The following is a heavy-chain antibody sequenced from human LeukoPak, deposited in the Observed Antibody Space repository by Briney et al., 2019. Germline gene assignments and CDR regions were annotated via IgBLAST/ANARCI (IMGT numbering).Heavy chain of an antibody. J-gene: IGHJ6*02. CDR1: GYTFTSYD. CDR2: MNPNSGNT. CDR3: AREGYSYGYAYTYYYYGMDV. D-gene: IGHD5-18*01. V-gene: IGHV1-8*01. Sequence: GASVKVSCKASGYTFTSYDINRVRQATGQGLEWMGWMNPNSGNTGYAQKFQGRVTMTRNTSISTAYMELSSLRSEDTAVYYCAREGYSYGYAYTYYYYGMDVWGQGTTVTVSS.